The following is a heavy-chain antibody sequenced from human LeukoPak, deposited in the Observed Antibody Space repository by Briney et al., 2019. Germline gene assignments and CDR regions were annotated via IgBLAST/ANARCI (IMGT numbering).Heavy chain of an antibody. CDR3: ARANDDYVWGSYRYGAFDI. CDR2: IYPGDSDT. J-gene: IGHJ3*02. Sequence: GESLKISCKGSGYSFTSYWIGWVRQMPGKGLEWMGIIYPGDSDTRYSPSFQGQVTISADKSISTAYLQWSSLKASDTAMYYCARANDDYVWGSYRYGAFDIWGQGTMVTVSS. V-gene: IGHV5-51*01. D-gene: IGHD3-16*02. CDR1: GYSFTSYW.